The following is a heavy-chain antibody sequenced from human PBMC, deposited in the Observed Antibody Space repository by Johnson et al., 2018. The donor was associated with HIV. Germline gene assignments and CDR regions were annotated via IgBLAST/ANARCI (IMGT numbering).Heavy chain of an antibody. CDR1: GFTFSSYA. Sequence: QMQLVESGGGVVQPGRSLRLSCAASGFTFSSYAMHWVRQAPGRGLEWVAVISYDANNKYYADSVKGRFTISRDNSKNTLYLQMNSLRAEDTAFYYCVKDRGIRGVIRGAFDIWGQGTMVTVSS. D-gene: IGHD3-10*01. CDR3: VKDRGIRGVIRGAFDI. V-gene: IGHV3-30-3*01. J-gene: IGHJ3*02. CDR2: ISYDANNK.